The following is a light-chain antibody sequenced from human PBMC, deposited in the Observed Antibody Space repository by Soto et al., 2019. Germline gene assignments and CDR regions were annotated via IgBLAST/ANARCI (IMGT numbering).Light chain of an antibody. J-gene: IGKJ2*01. CDR1: QRINSE. Sequence: EIVMTQSPATLSLSPGERAALSCRASQRINSELAWYQQKPGQPPRLLIYGASTRATGVPARFTGSESGSEFTLTISGLQSEDFAVYYCHQGHNWPLTFGQGTRLEL. CDR2: GAS. CDR3: HQGHNWPLT. V-gene: IGKV3-15*01.